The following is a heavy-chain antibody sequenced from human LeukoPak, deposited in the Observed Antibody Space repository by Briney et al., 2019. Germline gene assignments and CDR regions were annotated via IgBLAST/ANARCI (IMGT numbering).Heavy chain of an antibody. V-gene: IGHV5-51*01. Sequence: GESLKISCKGSGYRFTSYWIGWVRQMPGKGLEWMGIIYPGDSDTRYSPSFQGQVTISADKSISTAYLQWSSLKASDTAMYYCARQGATVMASGGDYFDYWGQGTLVTVSS. CDR2: IYPGDSDT. J-gene: IGHJ4*02. CDR1: GYRFTSYW. CDR3: ARQGATVMASGGDYFDY. D-gene: IGHD5-18*01.